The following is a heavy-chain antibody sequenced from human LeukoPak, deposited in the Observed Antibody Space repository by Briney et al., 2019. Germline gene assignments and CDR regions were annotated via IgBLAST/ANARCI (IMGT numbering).Heavy chain of an antibody. Sequence: SVKVSCKASGGTFSSYAISWVRQAPGQGLEWMGGIIPIFGTANYAQKFQGRVTITTDESTSTAYMELSSLRSEDTAVYYCARGPSSISSREYYYYYYGMDVWGQGTTVTVSS. CDR1: GGTFSSYA. J-gene: IGHJ6*02. CDR3: ARGPSSISSREYYYYYYGMDV. V-gene: IGHV1-69*05. CDR2: IIPIFGTA. D-gene: IGHD3-3*02.